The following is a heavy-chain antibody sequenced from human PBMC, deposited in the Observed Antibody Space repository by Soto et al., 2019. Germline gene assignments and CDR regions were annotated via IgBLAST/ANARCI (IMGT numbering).Heavy chain of an antibody. CDR2: IYHSGSA. Sequence: SETLSLTCTVPGDSIKTYYWSWIRQSPGKGLEWIGNIYHSGSANYNPSLKSRVTISVDTSKNQFSLKLSSVTAADTAVYYCAYLNDRLHNLFAFSGQGSLVTVSS. V-gene: IGHV4-59*08. CDR1: GDSIKTYY. CDR3: AYLNDRLHNLFAF. J-gene: IGHJ4*02. D-gene: IGHD1-1*01.